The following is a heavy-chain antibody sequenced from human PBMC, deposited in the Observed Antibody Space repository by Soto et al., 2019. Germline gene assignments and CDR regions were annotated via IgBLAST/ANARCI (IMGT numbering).Heavy chain of an antibody. CDR1: GFTFSGSA. J-gene: IGHJ3*02. CDR3: TRSQNGYSSRWTTRPHDAFDI. D-gene: IGHD6-19*01. CDR2: IRSKANSYAT. V-gene: IGHV3-73*02. Sequence: EVQLVESGGGLVQPGGSLKLSCAASGFTFSGSAMHWVRQASGKGLEWVGRIRSKANSYATAYAASVKGRFTISRDDSKNTAYLQMNSLKTEDTAVYYCTRSQNGYSSRWTTRPHDAFDIWGQGTMVTVSS.